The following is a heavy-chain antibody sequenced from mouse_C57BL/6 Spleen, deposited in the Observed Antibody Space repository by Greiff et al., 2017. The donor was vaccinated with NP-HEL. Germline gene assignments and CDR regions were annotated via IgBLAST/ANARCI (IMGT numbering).Heavy chain of an antibody. D-gene: IGHD2-4*01. J-gene: IGHJ2*01. CDR3: ARSCTDYEGDYFDY. V-gene: IGHV1-82*01. CDR1: GYAFSSSW. Sequence: QVQLQQSGPELVKPGASVKISCKASGYAFSSSWMNWVKQRPGQGLEWIGRIYPGDGDTNYNGKFKGKATLTADKSSSTAYMQLSSLTSEDSAVYFCARSCTDYEGDYFDYWGQGTTLTVSS. CDR2: IYPGDGDT.